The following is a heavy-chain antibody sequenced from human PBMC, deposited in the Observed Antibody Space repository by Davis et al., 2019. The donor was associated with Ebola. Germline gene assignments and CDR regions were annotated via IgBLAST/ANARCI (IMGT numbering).Heavy chain of an antibody. J-gene: IGHJ6*02. V-gene: IGHV1-2*04. CDR1: GYTFTSYA. CDR3: ARGGDCGGDCYALYYYYGMDV. D-gene: IGHD2-21*01. CDR2: INPNSGGT. Sequence: ASVKVSCKASGYTFTSYAMHWVRQAPGQGLEWMGWINPNSGGTNYAQKFQGWVTMTRDTSISTAYMELSRLRSDDTAVYYCARGGDCGGDCYALYYYYGMDVWGQGTTVTVSS.